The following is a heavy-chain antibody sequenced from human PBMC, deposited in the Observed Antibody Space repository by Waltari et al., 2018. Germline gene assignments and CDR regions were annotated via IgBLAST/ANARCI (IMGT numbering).Heavy chain of an antibody. J-gene: IGHJ4*02. CDR1: GGTFSSYA. Sequence: QVQLVQSGAAVKKPGSSVKVSCKAYGGTFSSYAISWLRQAPGQGLEWMGGIIPIFGTANDAQKFQGRVTITTDESTSTAYMELSSLRSEDTAVYYCASYEMATVTQINYWGQGTLVTVSS. CDR3: ASYEMATVTQINY. D-gene: IGHD4-4*01. V-gene: IGHV1-69*05. CDR2: IIPIFGTA.